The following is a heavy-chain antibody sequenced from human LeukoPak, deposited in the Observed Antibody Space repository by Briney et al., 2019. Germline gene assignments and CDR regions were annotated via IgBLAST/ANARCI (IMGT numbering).Heavy chain of an antibody. CDR1: GFTVSSNY. Sequence: QTGGSLRLSCAASGFTVSSNYMSWVRQAPGRGLEWVSIIYAGGTIYYADSVKGRFIISRDNSKNTLYLQMNSLRVEDTAVYYCARAPGIRNAFDIWGQGQWSPSLQ. J-gene: IGHJ3*02. D-gene: IGHD2-15*01. CDR2: IYAGGTI. CDR3: ARAPGIRNAFDI. V-gene: IGHV3-53*01.